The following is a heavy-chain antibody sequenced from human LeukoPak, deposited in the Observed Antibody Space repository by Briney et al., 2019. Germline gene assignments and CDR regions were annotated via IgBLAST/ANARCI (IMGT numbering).Heavy chain of an antibody. CDR2: INHSGST. J-gene: IGHJ4*02. CDR1: GVSISSYY. D-gene: IGHD6-6*01. Sequence: SETLSLTCTVSGVSISSYYWSWIRQPPGKGLEWIGEINHSGSTKYNPAFKSRLTTSVVTSKNLFSMKLSSVTAADTAVYYCARESFAARWDWGQGTLVTVSS. V-gene: IGHV4-34*01. CDR3: ARESFAARWD.